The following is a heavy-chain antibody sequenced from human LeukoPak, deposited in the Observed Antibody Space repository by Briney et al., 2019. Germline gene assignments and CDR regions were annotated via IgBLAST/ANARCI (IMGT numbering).Heavy chain of an antibody. J-gene: IGHJ6*03. D-gene: IGHD5-18*01. Sequence: SVKVSCKASGGTFSSYAISWVRQAPGQGLEWMGGIIPVFGTANYAQKFQGRVTITTDESTSTAYMELSSLRSEDTAVYYCARGGGTAMDSWGYYYYMDVWGKGTTVTVSS. CDR3: ARGGGTAMDSWGYYYYMDV. CDR2: IIPVFGTA. CDR1: GGTFSSYA. V-gene: IGHV1-69*05.